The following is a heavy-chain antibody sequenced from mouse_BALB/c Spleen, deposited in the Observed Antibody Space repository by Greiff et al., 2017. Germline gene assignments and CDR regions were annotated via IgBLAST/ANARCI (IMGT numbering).Heavy chain of an antibody. CDR3: ASYYGSGPRFAY. V-gene: IGHV14-3*02. D-gene: IGHD1-1*01. CDR1: GFNIKDTY. CDR2: IDPANGNT. J-gene: IGHJ3*01. Sequence: VQLKQSGAELVKPGASVKLSCTASGFNIKDTYMHWVKQRPEQGLEWIGRIDPANGNTKYDPKFQGKATITADTSSNTAYLQLSSLTSEDTAVYYCASYYGSGPRFAYWGQGTLVTVSA.